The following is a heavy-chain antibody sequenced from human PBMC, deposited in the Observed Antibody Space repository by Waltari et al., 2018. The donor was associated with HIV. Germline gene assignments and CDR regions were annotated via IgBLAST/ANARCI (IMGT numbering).Heavy chain of an antibody. Sequence: QVQLVQSGAAVKKPGASVKVSCRAYGCTFISFGITWVRQAPGQGLEWMGVINPGGGDTKYTQRFQDRVTMARDTSISTAYMELNRLTSDDTAVYYCASGEGGGWYSLGYWGQGTLVTVSS. D-gene: IGHD6-19*01. CDR2: INPGGGDT. CDR1: GCTFISFG. CDR3: ASGEGGGWYSLGY. J-gene: IGHJ4*02. V-gene: IGHV1-2*02.